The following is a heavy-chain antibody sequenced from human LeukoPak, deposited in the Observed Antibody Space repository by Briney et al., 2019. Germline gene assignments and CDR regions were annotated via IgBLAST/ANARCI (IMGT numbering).Heavy chain of an antibody. Sequence: PSETLSLTCAVYGGSFSGYYWSWIRQPPGKGLEWIGEINHSGSTNYNPSLKSRVTISVDTSKNQFSLKLSSVTAADTAVYYCARSRLAVYYYGSGTGWFGPWGQGTLVTVSS. J-gene: IGHJ5*02. CDR1: GGSFSGYY. CDR2: INHSGST. CDR3: ARSRLAVYYYGSGTGWFGP. D-gene: IGHD3-10*01. V-gene: IGHV4-34*01.